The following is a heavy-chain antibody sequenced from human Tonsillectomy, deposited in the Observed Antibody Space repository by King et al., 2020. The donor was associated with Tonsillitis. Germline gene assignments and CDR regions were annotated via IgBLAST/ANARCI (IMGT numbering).Heavy chain of an antibody. D-gene: IGHD1-26*01. V-gene: IGHV3-53*01. Sequence: VQLVESGGGLIQPGGSLRLSCAASGFTVSRKFMSWVRQTPGKGLEWVSLIFSGGRAYYADSVKGRFTVSRDNSKNTLYLQMSSLRAEDTAVYYCATLRWDTGSGGEGAFEGWGQGTKVSVAS. J-gene: IGHJ3*01. CDR3: ATLRWDTGSGGEGAFEG. CDR1: GFTVSRKF. CDR2: IFSGGRA.